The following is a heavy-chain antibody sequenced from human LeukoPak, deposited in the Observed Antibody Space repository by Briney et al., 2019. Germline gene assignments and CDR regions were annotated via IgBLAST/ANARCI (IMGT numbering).Heavy chain of an antibody. CDR2: INSDGSST. CDR3: ARPMTTVTTFDY. CDR1: GFTFSSYW. V-gene: IGHV3-74*01. D-gene: IGHD4-17*01. J-gene: IGHJ4*02. Sequence: GGSLRLSCAAYGFTFSSYWMHWVRQAPGKGLVWVSRINSDGSSTSYADSVKGRFTISRDNAKNTLYLQMNSLRAEDTAVYYCARPMTTVTTFDYWGQGTLVTVSS.